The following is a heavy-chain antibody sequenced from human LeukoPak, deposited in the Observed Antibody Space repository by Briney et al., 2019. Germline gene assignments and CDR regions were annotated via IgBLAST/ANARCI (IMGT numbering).Heavy chain of an antibody. CDR3: ARLGYCSGDGCYGGFYYYMDV. V-gene: IGHV5-51*01. CDR2: IYPGDSDT. D-gene: IGHD2-15*01. CDR1: GYTFYLYW. Sequence: GESLKISCKASGYTFYLYWIGWVRQMPGKGLEWMGIIYPGDSDTKYSPSFQGQVTISADKSISTAYLQWSSLQASDTAMYYCARLGYCSGDGCYGGFYYYMDVWGKGTTVTVSS. J-gene: IGHJ6*03.